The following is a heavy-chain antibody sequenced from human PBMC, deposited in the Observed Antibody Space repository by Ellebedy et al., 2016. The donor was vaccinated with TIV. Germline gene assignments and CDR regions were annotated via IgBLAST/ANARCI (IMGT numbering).Heavy chain of an antibody. Sequence: GESLKISCAASGFTFSSYSMSWVRQAPGKGLEWVSAISGSGGSTYYADSVKGRFTISRDNSKNTLYLQMNSLRAEDTAVYYCAKARIAVAGDFNYWGQGTLVTVSS. D-gene: IGHD6-19*01. J-gene: IGHJ4*02. V-gene: IGHV3-23*01. CDR3: AKARIAVAGDFNY. CDR2: ISGSGGST. CDR1: GFTFSSYS.